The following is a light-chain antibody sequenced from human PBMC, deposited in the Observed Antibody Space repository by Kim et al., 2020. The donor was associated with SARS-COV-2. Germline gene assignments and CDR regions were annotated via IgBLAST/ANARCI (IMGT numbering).Light chain of an antibody. V-gene: IGLV3-1*01. CDR3: QAWDSRTVI. J-gene: IGLJ2*01. CDR1: TLGDKY. Sequence: SSELTQPPSVSVSPGQTAIITCSGNTLGDKYACWYQQKPGQSPVLVIYEGTERPSGIPERISGSKSGTTATLTITGTQATDEADYYCQAWDSRTVIFGGGTQLTVL. CDR2: EGT.